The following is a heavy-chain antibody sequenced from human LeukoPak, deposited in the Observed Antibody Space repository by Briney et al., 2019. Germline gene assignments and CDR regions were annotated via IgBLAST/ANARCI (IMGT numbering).Heavy chain of an antibody. CDR1: GVSISYYY. V-gene: IGHV4-59*07. CDR2: LYSSGGT. D-gene: IGHD3-22*01. Sequence: SDTLSLICSVSGVSISYYYWNCIRPPPGKGLEWIGYLYSSGGTNYNPSLKSRVTISLDTSKNQFSLKLSSVTAADTAVYYCARMGDYYDSSGYRHDAYDIWGQGTMVTVSS. CDR3: ARMGDYYDSSGYRHDAYDI. J-gene: IGHJ3*02.